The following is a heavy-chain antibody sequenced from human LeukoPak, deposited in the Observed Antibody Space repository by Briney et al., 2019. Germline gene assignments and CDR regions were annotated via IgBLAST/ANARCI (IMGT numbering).Heavy chain of an antibody. CDR1: GFSFSDYA. V-gene: IGHV3-23*01. Sequence: QTGGSLRLSCAASGFSFSDYAMTWVRQAPGKGLEWVSSISSSGGNTYYPDSVKGRFTISRDNSKNTLFLQMNSLRAEDTAIYYCTKDRSTMVRRDVWGKGTTVTVSS. J-gene: IGHJ6*04. D-gene: IGHD3-10*01. CDR3: TKDRSTMVRRDV. CDR2: ISSSGGNT.